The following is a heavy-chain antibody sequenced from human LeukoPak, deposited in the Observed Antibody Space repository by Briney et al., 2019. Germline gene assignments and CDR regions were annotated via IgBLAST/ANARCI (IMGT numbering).Heavy chain of an antibody. CDR1: GFTFDDYA. CDR2: ISWNSGSI. Sequence: PGRSLRLSCAASGFTFDDYAMHWVRQAPGKGLEWVSGISWNSGSIGYADSVKGRFTISRDNAKNSLYLQMNSLRAEDTALYYCAKDLIYYYGSGSYYDYWGQGTLVTVSS. D-gene: IGHD3-10*01. CDR3: AKDLIYYYGSGSYYDY. V-gene: IGHV3-9*01. J-gene: IGHJ4*02.